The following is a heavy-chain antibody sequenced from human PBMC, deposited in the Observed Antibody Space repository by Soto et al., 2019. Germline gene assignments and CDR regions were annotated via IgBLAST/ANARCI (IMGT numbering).Heavy chain of an antibody. CDR2: ISSSSSYI. V-gene: IGHV3-21*01. Sequence: GSLRLSCAASGFTFSSYSMNWVRQAPGKGLEWVSSISSSSSYIYYADSVKGRFTISRDNAKNSLYLQMNSLRAEDTAVYYCARDGDYVWGSYRWSDAFDICGQGTMVTVS. D-gene: IGHD3-16*02. CDR1: GFTFSSYS. J-gene: IGHJ3*02. CDR3: ARDGDYVWGSYRWSDAFDI.